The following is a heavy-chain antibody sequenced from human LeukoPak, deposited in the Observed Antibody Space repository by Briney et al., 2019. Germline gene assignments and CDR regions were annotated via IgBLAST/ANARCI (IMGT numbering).Heavy chain of an antibody. CDR1: GFTFSSYA. D-gene: IGHD4-17*01. Sequence: TGGSLRLSCAASGFTFSSYAMGWVRQAPGKGLEWVSAISGSGGSTYYADSVKGRFTISRDNSKNTLYLQMNSLRAEDTAVYYCAKDQGDYGDYGRLDYWGQGTLVTVSS. V-gene: IGHV3-23*01. J-gene: IGHJ4*02. CDR2: ISGSGGST. CDR3: AKDQGDYGDYGRLDY.